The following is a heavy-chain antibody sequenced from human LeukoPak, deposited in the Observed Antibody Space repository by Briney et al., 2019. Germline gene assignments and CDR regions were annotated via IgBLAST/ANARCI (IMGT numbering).Heavy chain of an antibody. CDR3: ARDLSKGDFGPV. D-gene: IGHD3-10*01. Sequence: GASVKVSCKASGYSFTGYYIHWVRQAPGQGLEWMGWINPNSGGTNFAQKFQGRVTMTRDTSISTAYMELSRLRSDDTAVYYCARDLSKGDFGPVWGKGTTVTISS. CDR2: INPNSGGT. J-gene: IGHJ6*04. CDR1: GYSFTGYY. V-gene: IGHV1-2*02.